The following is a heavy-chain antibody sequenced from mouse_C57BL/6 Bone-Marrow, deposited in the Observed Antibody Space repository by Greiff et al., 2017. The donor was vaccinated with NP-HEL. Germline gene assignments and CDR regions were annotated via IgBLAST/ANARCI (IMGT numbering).Heavy chain of an antibody. CDR1: GYTFTDYY. J-gene: IGHJ2*01. CDR3: ARLTTVVAGDYYFGY. D-gene: IGHD1-1*01. V-gene: IGHV1-19*01. Sequence: VQLQQSGPVLVKPGASVKMSCKASGYTFTDYYMNWVKQSHGKSLEWIGVINPYNGGTSYNQKFKGKATLTVDKSSSTAYMELNSLTSEDSAVYYCARLTTVVAGDYYFGYWGQGTTLTVSS. CDR2: INPYNGGT.